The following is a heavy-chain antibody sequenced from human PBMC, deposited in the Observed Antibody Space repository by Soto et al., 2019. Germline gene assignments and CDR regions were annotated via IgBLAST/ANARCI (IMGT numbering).Heavy chain of an antibody. J-gene: IGHJ5*02. V-gene: IGHV4-59*01. D-gene: IGHD3-3*01. CDR1: VGSISSYY. CDR2: IYYSGST. Sequence: TLSLTCTVSVGSISSYYWSWIRQPPGKGLEWIGYIYYSGSTNYNPSLKSRVTISVDTSKNQFSLKLSSVTAADTAVYYCARVLFGRGNWFDPWGQGTLVTVSS. CDR3: ARVLFGRGNWFDP.